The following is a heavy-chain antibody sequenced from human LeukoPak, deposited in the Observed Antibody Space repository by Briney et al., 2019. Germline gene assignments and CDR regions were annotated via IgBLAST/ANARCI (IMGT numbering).Heavy chain of an antibody. CDR2: IYYSGST. D-gene: IGHD3-3*01. CDR3: ARGTIFGVGPFGY. CDR1: GGSISSSSYY. V-gene: IGHV4-39*07. Sequence: PSETLSLTCTVSGGSISSSSYYWGWIRQPPGKGLEWIGSIYYSGSTYYNPSLKSRVTISVDTSKNQFSLKLGSVTAADTAVYYCARGTIFGVGPFGYWGQGTLVTVSS. J-gene: IGHJ4*02.